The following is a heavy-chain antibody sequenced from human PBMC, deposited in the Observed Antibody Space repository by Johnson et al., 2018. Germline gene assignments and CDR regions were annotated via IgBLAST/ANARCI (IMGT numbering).Heavy chain of an antibody. D-gene: IGHD3-22*01. V-gene: IGHV3-66*02. Sequence: EQLVQSGGGLVEPGGSLGLWCAASGFTVSSNYMSWVRQAPGKGLEWVSVIYSGGSTYYADSVKGRFTISRANSKKTLYLQMNSLRAEDTAVYYCAREGGTYYYDSSGYGYYYYYMDVWGKGATVTVSS. CDR3: AREGGTYYYDSSGYGYYYYYMDV. CDR1: GFTVSSNY. J-gene: IGHJ6*03. CDR2: IYSGGST.